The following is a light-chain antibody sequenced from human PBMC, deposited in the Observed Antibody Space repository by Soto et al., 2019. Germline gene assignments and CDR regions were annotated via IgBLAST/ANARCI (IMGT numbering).Light chain of an antibody. Sequence: EIVLTQSPGTLSLSPGERATLSCRASQNFGSSYLAWYQQTPGQPPRLLIFGASTRAAGVPDRFSGSGSGTDFTLTISSLRSEDVAVYFCQQYGDSPWTFGQGTKVEI. J-gene: IGKJ1*01. CDR3: QQYGDSPWT. CDR1: QNFGSSY. CDR2: GAS. V-gene: IGKV3-20*01.